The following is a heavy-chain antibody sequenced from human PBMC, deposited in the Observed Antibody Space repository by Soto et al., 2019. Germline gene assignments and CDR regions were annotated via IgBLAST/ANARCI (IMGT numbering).Heavy chain of an antibody. Sequence: SLRLSCAASGFTFSSYSMNWVRQAPGKGLEWVSSISSSSSYIYYADSVKGRFTISRDNAKNSLYLQMNSLRAEDTAVYYCARSGYCSGGSCYDYYGMDVWGQGTTVTVSS. CDR2: ISSSSSYI. V-gene: IGHV3-21*01. D-gene: IGHD2-15*01. CDR3: ARSGYCSGGSCYDYYGMDV. CDR1: GFTFSSYS. J-gene: IGHJ6*02.